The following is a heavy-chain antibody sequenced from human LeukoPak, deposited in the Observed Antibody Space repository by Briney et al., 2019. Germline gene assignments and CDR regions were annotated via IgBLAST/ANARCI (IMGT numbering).Heavy chain of an antibody. CDR1: GGSISSGNW. CDR3: ARTRNSCYSFCGFDI. V-gene: IGHV4-4*02. Sequence: SETLSLTCAVSGGSISSGNWWSWVRQPPGKGLEWIGEIYHSGSTDYNPSLKSRVTISVDKSKNQFSLNLSSVTAADTAVYYCARTRNSCYSFCGFDIWGQGTMVTVSS. CDR2: IYHSGST. D-gene: IGHD2-2*02. J-gene: IGHJ3*02.